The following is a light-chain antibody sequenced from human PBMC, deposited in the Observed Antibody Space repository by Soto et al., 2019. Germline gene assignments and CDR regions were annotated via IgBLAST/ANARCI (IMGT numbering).Light chain of an antibody. CDR1: SGDVGGYNY. Sequence: QSALTQPASVSGSDGQSITISCTGSSGDVGGYNYVSWYQQHPGKAPKLMIYEVSNRPSGVSNRFSGSKSGNTASLTISGLQAEDEADYYCSSYITTSTHDVFGTGTKVTVL. J-gene: IGLJ1*01. CDR2: EVS. CDR3: SSYITTSTHDV. V-gene: IGLV2-14*01.